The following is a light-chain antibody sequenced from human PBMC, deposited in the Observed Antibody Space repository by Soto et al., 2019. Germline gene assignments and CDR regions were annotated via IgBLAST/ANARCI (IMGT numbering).Light chain of an antibody. CDR2: AAS. CDR1: QGISSY. V-gene: IGKV1-8*01. Sequence: AIRMTQSPSSLSASTGDRVTITCRASQGISSYLAWYQQKPGKAPTLLIYAASTLQSGVPSRFSGSGSGTDFTLTISCLQSEDFAVYYCQQYNNWPPLTFGGGTKVDIK. CDR3: QQYNNWPPLT. J-gene: IGKJ4*01.